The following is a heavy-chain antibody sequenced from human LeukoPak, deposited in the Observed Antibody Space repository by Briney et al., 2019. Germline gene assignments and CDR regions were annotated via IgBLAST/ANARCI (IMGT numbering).Heavy chain of an antibody. J-gene: IGHJ3*01. Sequence: GGSLRLSCAASGFTFSTYWMHWVRQAPGKGLVWVSRFNSDGRSAYYADSVKGRFTISRDNSKNTLNLQMNGLRAEDTAVYYCARDRGAGYCSGGGCYSAVFDLWGQGTMVTVSS. D-gene: IGHD2-15*01. CDR1: GFTFSTYW. V-gene: IGHV3-74*01. CDR3: ARDRGAGYCSGGGCYSAVFDL. CDR2: FNSDGRSA.